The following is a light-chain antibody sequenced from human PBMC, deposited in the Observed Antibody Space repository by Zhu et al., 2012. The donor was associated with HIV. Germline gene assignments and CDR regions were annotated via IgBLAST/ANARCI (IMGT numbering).Light chain of an antibody. CDR1: QSLDNY. CDR3: QQYYSFPS. J-gene: IGKJ4*01. V-gene: IGKV1-8*01. Sequence: AIRMTQSPSSLSASTGDSVTITCRASQSLDNYLAWYQQKPKNPPKLLIYAGSTLQTGVPSRFSGSGSGTDFNLTISCLQSEDFAIYYCQQYYSFPSFGGGTKVE. CDR2: AGS.